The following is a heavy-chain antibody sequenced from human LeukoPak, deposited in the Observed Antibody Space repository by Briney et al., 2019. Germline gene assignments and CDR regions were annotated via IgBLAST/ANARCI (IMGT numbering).Heavy chain of an antibody. D-gene: IGHD2-8*01. CDR2: INDLGTAT. J-gene: IGHJ4*02. V-gene: IGHV3-74*01. CDR3: AGVFDF. CDR1: GW. Sequence: GSLRLSCAGSGWMHWVRQAPGKGLVWVSGINDLGTATYYADSVKGRFTISRDNAKNTVSLQMNSLSAEDTAIYYCAGVFDFWGQGFLVTVSS.